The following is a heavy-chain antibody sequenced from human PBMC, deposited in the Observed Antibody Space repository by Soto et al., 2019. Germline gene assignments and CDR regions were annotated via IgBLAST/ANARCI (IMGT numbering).Heavy chain of an antibody. J-gene: IGHJ5*02. CDR2: IYTSGST. CDR3: ATLQREWYSSSSGLGWFDP. V-gene: IGHV4-4*07. Sequence: PSETLSLTCTFSVGSISIYYWSWIGQPAGKGLEWIGLIYTSGSTNYNPSLKSRVTMSVDTSKNQFSLKLSSVTAADTAVYYCATLQREWYSSSSGLGWFDPWGQGTLVTVSS. D-gene: IGHD6-6*01. CDR1: VGSISIYY.